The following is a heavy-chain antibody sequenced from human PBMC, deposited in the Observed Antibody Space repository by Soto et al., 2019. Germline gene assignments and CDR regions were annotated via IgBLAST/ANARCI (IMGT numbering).Heavy chain of an antibody. J-gene: IGHJ4*02. CDR1: GGSFRGYY. CDR2: INHSGRT. CDR3: ARLPSSGSYFES. V-gene: IGHV4-34*01. Sequence: QVQLQQWGAGLLKPSETLSLTCAVYGGSFRGYYWSWIRQPPGKGLAWIGQINHSGRTNYNPSLKSRVTLPVDTSKTQVSPRVRPVTAADTAVYYCARLPSSGSYFESLGQAPLVTVSS. D-gene: IGHD1-26*01.